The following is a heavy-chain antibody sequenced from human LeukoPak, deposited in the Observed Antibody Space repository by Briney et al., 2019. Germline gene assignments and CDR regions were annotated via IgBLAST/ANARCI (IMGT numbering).Heavy chain of an antibody. CDR2: IYSNGGA. Sequence: GGSLRLPCAASGFTVSSNYMNWVRQAPGKGLEWVSVIYSNGGAYYADSVKGRFTVSRDNSKNTLYLQMNSLRAEDTAVYYCARGILTGFFFDYWGQGTLVTVSS. CDR3: ARGILTGFFFDY. J-gene: IGHJ4*02. CDR1: GFTVSSNY. D-gene: IGHD3-9*01. V-gene: IGHV3-53*01.